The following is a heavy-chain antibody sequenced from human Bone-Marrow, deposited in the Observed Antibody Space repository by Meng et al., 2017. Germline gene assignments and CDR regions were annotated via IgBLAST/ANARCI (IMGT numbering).Heavy chain of an antibody. V-gene: IGHV3-21*01. Sequence: GGSLRLSCAASGFTFSSYSMNWVRQAPGKGLEWVSSISSSSSYIYYADSVKGRFTISRDNSKNTLYLQMNSLRAEDTAVYYCARDRDYYDSSGYYYAGDAFDIWGQGTMVTVSS. D-gene: IGHD3-22*01. CDR2: ISSSSSYI. J-gene: IGHJ3*02. CDR1: GFTFSSYS. CDR3: ARDRDYYDSSGYYYAGDAFDI.